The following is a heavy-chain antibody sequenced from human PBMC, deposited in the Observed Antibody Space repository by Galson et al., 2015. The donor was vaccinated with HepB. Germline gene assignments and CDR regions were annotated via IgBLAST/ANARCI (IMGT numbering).Heavy chain of an antibody. J-gene: IGHJ4*02. CDR3: AGAMASPNAFDY. D-gene: IGHD3-10*01. V-gene: IGHV1-69*06. Sequence: SVKVSCKASGGSFSSYSFNWVRQAPGQGLEWMGGLIPIFDPAKYAQRFQGRVTITADISRSTAYMELSSLRSEDTAVYYCAGAMASPNAFDYWGQGTLVTVSS. CDR1: GGSFSSYS. CDR2: LIPIFDPA.